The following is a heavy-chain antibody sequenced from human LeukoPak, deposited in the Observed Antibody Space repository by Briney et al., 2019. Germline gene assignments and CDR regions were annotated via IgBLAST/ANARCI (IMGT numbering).Heavy chain of an antibody. J-gene: IGHJ4*02. D-gene: IGHD3-10*01. CDR2: IFGSGIGT. CDR3: AKDLISPRSVGSSEKVDY. CDR1: GFTFSSYA. Sequence: GGSLRLSCAASGFTFSSYAMSWVRQAPGQGLEWGSSIFGSGIGTQYADSVKGRFTISRDNSKNTLYLEMNSLRPEDTAIYYCAKDLISPRSVGSSEKVDYWGQGTLVTVSS. V-gene: IGHV3-23*01.